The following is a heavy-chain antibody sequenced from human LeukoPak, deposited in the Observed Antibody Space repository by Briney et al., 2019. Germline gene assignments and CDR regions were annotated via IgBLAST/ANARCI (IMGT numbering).Heavy chain of an antibody. J-gene: IGHJ4*02. Sequence: GGSLRLSCAASGFSFSSYGMQWVRQTPGKGLEWVAVISHGGNNKYYADSVKGRLTISRDNSKNTLYLQMSSLTPEDTAVYYCAKDSEAVAANGGFDYWGQGTLVTVSS. CDR2: ISHGGNNK. V-gene: IGHV3-30*18. CDR3: AKDSEAVAANGGFDY. CDR1: GFSFSSYG. D-gene: IGHD6-19*01.